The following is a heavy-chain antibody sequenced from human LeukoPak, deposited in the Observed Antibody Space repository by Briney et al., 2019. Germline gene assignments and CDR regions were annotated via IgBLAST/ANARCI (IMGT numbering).Heavy chain of an antibody. CDR3: SAPGYSSGWPRFDY. Sequence: GGSLRLSCAASGFTFSSYSMNWVRQAPGKGLEWVSSISSSSSYIYYADSVKGRFTISRDNAKNSLYLQMNSLRAEDTAVYYCSAPGYSSGWPRFDYWGQGTLVTVSS. D-gene: IGHD6-19*01. V-gene: IGHV3-21*01. CDR2: ISSSSSYI. J-gene: IGHJ4*02. CDR1: GFTFSSYS.